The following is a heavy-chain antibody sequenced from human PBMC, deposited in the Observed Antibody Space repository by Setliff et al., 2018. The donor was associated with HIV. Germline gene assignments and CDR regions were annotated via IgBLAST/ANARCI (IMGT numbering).Heavy chain of an antibody. CDR1: GFTFSNYG. CDR3: ARVVGVAPYYYMDV. V-gene: IGHV3-33*01. J-gene: IGHJ6*03. D-gene: IGHD2-15*01. Sequence: GGSLRLSCAASGFTFSNYGMHWVRQAPGKGLEWVAVIWYDGSSKYYADSVKGRFTISRDTSKDTLYLQMNSLRAEDTAVYYCARVVGVAPYYYMDVWGKGTTVTVSS. CDR2: IWYDGSSK.